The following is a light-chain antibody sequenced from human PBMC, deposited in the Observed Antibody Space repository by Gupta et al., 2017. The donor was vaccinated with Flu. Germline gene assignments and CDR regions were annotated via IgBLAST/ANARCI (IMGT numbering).Light chain of an antibody. CDR3: SSHAGRVTWV. CDR2: DVT. CDR1: SSDVGSSNR. J-gene: IGLJ1*01. V-gene: IGLV2-11*01. Sequence: QSAPTQPPPASGSPGQSVTISCTGTSSDVGSSNRVSWYQQRPGKAPKLILYDVTERPSGVPDRFSGSKSGNTASLSISGLQADDEADYYCSSHAGRVTWVFGTGTTVTVL.